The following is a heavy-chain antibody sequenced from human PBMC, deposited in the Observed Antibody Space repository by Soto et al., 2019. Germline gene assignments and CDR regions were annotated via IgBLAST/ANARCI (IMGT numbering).Heavy chain of an antibody. CDR3: ARQTGLGATNY. CDR1: GFTFSNFW. Sequence: QPGGSLRLSCAGSGFTFSNFWMHWVRQAPGKGLVWVARINTDGSVTSHADSVKGRFTISRDNAKSTLYLQMTSLREEDSAIYYCARQTGLGATNYWGRGTLVTVSS. D-gene: IGHD1-26*01. J-gene: IGHJ4*02. CDR2: INTDGSVT. V-gene: IGHV3-74*01.